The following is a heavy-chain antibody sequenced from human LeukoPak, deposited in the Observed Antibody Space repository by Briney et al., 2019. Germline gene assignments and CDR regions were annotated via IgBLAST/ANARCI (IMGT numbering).Heavy chain of an antibody. J-gene: IGHJ4*02. CDR2: ISSSGSTI. D-gene: IGHD5-12*01. CDR3: ARVTSGTEDY. CDR1: GFTFSSYE. V-gene: IGHV3-48*03. Sequence: GASLRLSCAASGFTFSSYEMNWVRQAPGKGLEWVSFISSSGSTIYYADSVKGRFTISRDSAKNSLYLQMDSLRAEDTAVYYCARVTSGTEDYWGQGTLVTVSS.